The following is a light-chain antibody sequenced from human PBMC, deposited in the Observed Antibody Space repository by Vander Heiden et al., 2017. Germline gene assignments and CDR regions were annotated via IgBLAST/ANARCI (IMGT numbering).Light chain of an antibody. V-gene: IGLV1-47*01. J-gene: IGLJ3*02. CDR2: RNN. CDR3: AAWDDSLSGWV. CDR1: SSNIGSNY. Sequence: QSLLTHPPSASGTPGQRVTISCSGSSSNIGSNYVYWYQQLPGTAPKLLVYRNNQRPSGVTDRFSGSKSGTSASLAISGLRSEDEADDYCAAWDDSLSGWVFGGGTKLTVL.